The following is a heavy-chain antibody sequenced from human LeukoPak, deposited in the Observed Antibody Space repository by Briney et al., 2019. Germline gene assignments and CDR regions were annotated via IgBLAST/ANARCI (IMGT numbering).Heavy chain of an antibody. D-gene: IGHD1-1*01. CDR2: IYYSGST. Sequence: SETLSLTCTVSGGSISSYYWSWIRRPPGKGLEWIGYIYYSGSTNYNPSLKSRVTISVDTSKNQYSLKLSSVTAADTAVYYCARATTGTTNWFDPWGQGTLVTVSS. V-gene: IGHV4-59*01. J-gene: IGHJ5*02. CDR3: ARATTGTTNWFDP. CDR1: GGSISSYY.